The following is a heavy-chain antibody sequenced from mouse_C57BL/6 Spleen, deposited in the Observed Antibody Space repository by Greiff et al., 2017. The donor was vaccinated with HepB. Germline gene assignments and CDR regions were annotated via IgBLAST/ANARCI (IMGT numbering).Heavy chain of an antibody. V-gene: IGHV1-55*01. CDR2: IYPGSGST. CDR3: AREKYYYGSSYGY. Sequence: QVQLQQPGAELVKPGASVKMSCKASGYTFTSYWITWVKQRPGQGLEWIGDIYPGSGSTNYNEKFKSKATLTVDTSSSTAYMQLSSLTSEDSAVYYCAREKYYYGSSYGYWGQGTTLTVSS. D-gene: IGHD1-1*01. CDR1: GYTFTSYW. J-gene: IGHJ2*01.